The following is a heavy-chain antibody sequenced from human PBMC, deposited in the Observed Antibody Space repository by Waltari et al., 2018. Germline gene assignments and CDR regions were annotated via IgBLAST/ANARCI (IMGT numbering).Heavy chain of an antibody. Sequence: LQLQESAPGLVTPSETLAPTCRVSAGSLTSTKPYWGWIRQPPGQGLEWIGTISYNGATYNSPSLRGRVTVSRDTSMNQLSLKLGSVTAADTAVYYCATYIGASIGTAAFDVWGQGTMVTVSS. CDR3: ATYIGASIGTAAFDV. J-gene: IGHJ3*01. V-gene: IGHV4-39*01. CDR2: ISYNGAT. D-gene: IGHD1-1*01. CDR1: AGSLTSTKPY.